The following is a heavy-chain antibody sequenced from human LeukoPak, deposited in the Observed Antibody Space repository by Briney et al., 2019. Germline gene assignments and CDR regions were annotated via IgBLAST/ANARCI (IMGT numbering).Heavy chain of an antibody. CDR1: GGSISSYY. V-gene: IGHV4-59*01. J-gene: IGHJ6*03. CDR3: ARDTGYGGNSGADYYYYMDV. D-gene: IGHD4-23*01. CDR2: IYYSGST. Sequence: SETLSLTCTVSGGSISSYYWSWIRQPPGKGLEWIGYIYYSGSTNYNPSLKSRVTISVEPSKNQFSLKLSSVTAADTAVYYCARDTGYGGNSGADYYYYMDVWGKGTTVTVSS.